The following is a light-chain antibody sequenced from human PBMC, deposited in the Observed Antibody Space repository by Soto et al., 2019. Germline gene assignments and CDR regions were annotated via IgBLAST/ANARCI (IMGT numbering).Light chain of an antibody. J-gene: IGKJ3*01. V-gene: IGKV3-15*01. CDR3: QSGGT. CDR2: GAS. Sequence: EIVMTQSPAPLSVSPGEKATLSCRASQSVSSNLAWYQQKPGQAPRLLIYGASTRATGIPARFSGSGSGTEFTLTISSLQSEDFAVFYCQSGGTFGPGTKVDIK. CDR1: QSVSSN.